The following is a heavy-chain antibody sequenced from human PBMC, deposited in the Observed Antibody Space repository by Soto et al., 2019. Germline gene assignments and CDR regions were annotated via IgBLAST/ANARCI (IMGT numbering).Heavy chain of an antibody. Sequence: QVQLQESGPGLVKPSDTLSLTCTVSGDSINNFHWSWIRQPPGKGLEWIGYIYYTGSSNYNPSLKSRVTISVDASKNQFFLRMKSVTAADTAVYYCARGGQLLRPIDYWGQGALVTVSS. CDR1: GDSINNFH. D-gene: IGHD2-2*01. V-gene: IGHV4-59*01. CDR2: IYYTGSS. J-gene: IGHJ4*02. CDR3: ARGGQLLRPIDY.